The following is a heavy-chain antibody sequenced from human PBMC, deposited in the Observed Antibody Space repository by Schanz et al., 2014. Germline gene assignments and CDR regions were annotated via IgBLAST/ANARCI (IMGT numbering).Heavy chain of an antibody. V-gene: IGHV3-30*19. Sequence: QAQLMESGGGAVRPGGSLRLSCAASGFTLSSYWMHWVRQVPGKGLEWVAVISYDGSNKYYADSVKGRFTISRDNSKNTLYLQMNTLRAEDTAVYYCARDRGYCSGGSCLTFDYWGQGTLVTVSS. J-gene: IGHJ4*02. CDR2: ISYDGSNK. CDR3: ARDRGYCSGGSCLTFDY. CDR1: GFTLSSYW. D-gene: IGHD2-15*01.